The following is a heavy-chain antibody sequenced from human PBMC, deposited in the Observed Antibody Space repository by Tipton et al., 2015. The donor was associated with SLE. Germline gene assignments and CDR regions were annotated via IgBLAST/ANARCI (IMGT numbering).Heavy chain of an antibody. J-gene: IGHJ4*02. CDR2: INHSGST. D-gene: IGHD1-7*01. V-gene: IGHV4-34*01. CDR3: ARGENRNYHYFDY. CDR1: GGSISSYY. Sequence: TLSLTCTVSGGSISSYYWNWIRQPPGKGLEWIGEINHSGSTNYSPSLKSRVTISVDTSKNQFSLKLNSATAADTAVFYCARGENRNYHYFDYWGQGTLVTVSS.